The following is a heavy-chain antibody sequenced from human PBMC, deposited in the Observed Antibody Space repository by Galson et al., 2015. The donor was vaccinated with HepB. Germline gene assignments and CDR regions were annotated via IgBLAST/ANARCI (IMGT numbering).Heavy chain of an antibody. J-gene: IGHJ4*02. CDR3: ARDLALGTTIISDY. Sequence: LRLPCAASGFTFNRFGMHWVRQAPGKGLEWVAVTWYDGSEKYYASSVKGRFSISRDNSRNTLYLQMNSLRAEDTAIYYCARDLALGTTIISDYWGQGTLVTVSS. V-gene: IGHV3-33*01. D-gene: IGHD1-7*01. CDR1: GFTFNRFG. CDR2: TWYDGSEK.